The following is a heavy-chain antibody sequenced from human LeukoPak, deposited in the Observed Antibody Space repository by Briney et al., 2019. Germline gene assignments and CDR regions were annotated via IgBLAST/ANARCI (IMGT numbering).Heavy chain of an antibody. D-gene: IGHD1-26*01. V-gene: IGHV3-64*01. CDR2: ISSNGGST. CDR1: GFTFSSYA. Sequence: GGSLRLSRAASGFTFSSYAMHWVRQAPGKGLEYVSAISSNGGSTYYANSVKGRFTISRDDSKNTLYLQMGSLRAEDMAVYYCARDLGGYYYYGMDVWGQGTMVTVSS. CDR3: ARDLGGYYYYGMDV. J-gene: IGHJ6*02.